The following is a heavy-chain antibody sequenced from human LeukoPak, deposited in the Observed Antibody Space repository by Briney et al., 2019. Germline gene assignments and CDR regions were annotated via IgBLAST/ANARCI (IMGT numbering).Heavy chain of an antibody. J-gene: IGHJ5*02. CDR1: GGSISSSNW. Sequence: SGTLSLTCAVSGGSISSSNWWSWVRQPPGKGLEWIGEIYHSGSTNYNPSLKSRVTISVDKSKNQFSLKLSFVTTADTAVYYCARALAYCSGGSCTRGYNWFDPWGQGTLVTVPS. CDR3: ARALAYCSGGSCTRGYNWFDP. D-gene: IGHD2-15*01. V-gene: IGHV4-4*02. CDR2: IYHSGST.